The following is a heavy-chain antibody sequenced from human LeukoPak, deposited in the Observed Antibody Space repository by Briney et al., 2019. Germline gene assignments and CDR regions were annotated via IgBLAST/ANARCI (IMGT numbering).Heavy chain of an antibody. V-gene: IGHV4-59*01. CDR1: GGSISSYS. Sequence: PSETLSLTCNVSGGSISSYSWSWIRQPPGKGLEWIGYIYYSGSTNYNPPLKSRVTTSVDTSKNQFSLKLSSVTAADTAVYYCARYSTETAFNIWGQGTMVTVSP. CDR3: ARYSTETAFNI. D-gene: IGHD2-21*01. J-gene: IGHJ3*02. CDR2: IYYSGST.